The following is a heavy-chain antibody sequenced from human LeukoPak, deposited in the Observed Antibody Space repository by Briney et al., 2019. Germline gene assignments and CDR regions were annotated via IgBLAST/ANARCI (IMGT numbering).Heavy chain of an antibody. J-gene: IGHJ4*02. CDR1: GYTFTGYY. V-gene: IGHV1-2*02. Sequence: ASVKVSCKASGYTFTGYYMHWVRQAPGQGLEWMGWINPNSGGTNYAQKFQGRVTMTRDTSISTAYMELSRLRSDDTAVYYCARDLLYCSGGSCSNWGQGTLVIVSS. D-gene: IGHD2-15*01. CDR3: ARDLLYCSGGSCSN. CDR2: INPNSGGT.